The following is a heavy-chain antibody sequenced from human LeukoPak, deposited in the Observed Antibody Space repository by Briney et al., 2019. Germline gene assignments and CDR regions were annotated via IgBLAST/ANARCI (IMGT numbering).Heavy chain of an antibody. V-gene: IGHV3-74*01. J-gene: IGHJ4*02. D-gene: IGHD4-23*01. Sequence: GGSLRLSCSASGFTFSTYLMHWVRQAPGKGLVWVSRINTDGSSTNYADSVKGRFTSSRDNAKNTLYLQMNSLRAEDTAVYYCARDETTVVTHFAFWGQGILVTISS. CDR2: INTDGSST. CDR3: ARDETTVVTHFAF. CDR1: GFTFSTYL.